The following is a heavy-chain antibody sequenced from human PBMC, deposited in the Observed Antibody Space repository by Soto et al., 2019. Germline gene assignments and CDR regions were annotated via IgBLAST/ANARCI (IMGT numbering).Heavy chain of an antibody. J-gene: IGHJ4*02. CDR1: GGTFNTYT. D-gene: IGHD2-15*01. V-gene: IGHV1-69*01. CDR2: ILPIMGSV. CDR3: ARIPRYSYPTSDPLDN. Sequence: QVHLVQPGSEVKKPGSSVTVSCKASGGTFNTYTFSWVRQAPGQGLEWMGSILPIMGSVNYAHDFRGRRSITADPSTTTAYMELTSLTSHDTAIYYCARIPRYSYPTSDPLDNWGQGTLVTVSS.